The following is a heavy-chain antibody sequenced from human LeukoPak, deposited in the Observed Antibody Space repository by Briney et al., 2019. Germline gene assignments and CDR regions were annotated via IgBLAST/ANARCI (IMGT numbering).Heavy chain of an antibody. Sequence: TLSLTCTVSGGSISSYYWSWIRQPPGKALEWLALIYWNDDKRYSPSLKSRLTITKDTSKNQVVLTMTNMDPVGTATYYCAPTIQDQLPYYWGQGTLVTVSS. V-gene: IGHV2-5*01. CDR2: IYWNDDK. CDR1: GGSISSYYW. J-gene: IGHJ4*02. CDR3: APTIQDQLPYY. D-gene: IGHD2-2*01.